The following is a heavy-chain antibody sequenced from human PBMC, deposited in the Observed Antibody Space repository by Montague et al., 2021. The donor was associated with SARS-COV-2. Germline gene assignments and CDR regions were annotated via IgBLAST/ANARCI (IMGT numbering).Heavy chain of an antibody. V-gene: IGHV3-7*01. CDR2: INQDETAK. D-gene: IGHD3/OR15-3a*01. CDR1: GFTSVDYQ. CDR3: ARSPRGSGTGWPDY. Sequence: SLRLSCAASGFTSVDYQMTWVRQAPGKGLQWVANINQDETAKTYVDSVKGRFTISGDNAKNSLILQMNSLKDEDTAVYYCARSPRGSGTGWPDYWGQGTLVTVSS. J-gene: IGHJ4*02.